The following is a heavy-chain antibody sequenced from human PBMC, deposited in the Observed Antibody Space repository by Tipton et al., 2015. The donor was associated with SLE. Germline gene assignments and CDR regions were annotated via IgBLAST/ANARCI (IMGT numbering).Heavy chain of an antibody. CDR2: INPNTGGT. Sequence: QLVQSGPEVKKPGASVKVSCTASGYSFNDHFIHWVRQAPGQGLEWMGWINPNTGGTTYAQKFRDSVTLTRDTSLSTAYMELISLTSDDTAVYYCAGDSGFGRIYWGQGTHVTVPS. D-gene: IGHD3-10*01. J-gene: IGHJ4*02. CDR1: GYSFNDHF. CDR3: AGDSGFGRIY. V-gene: IGHV1-2*02.